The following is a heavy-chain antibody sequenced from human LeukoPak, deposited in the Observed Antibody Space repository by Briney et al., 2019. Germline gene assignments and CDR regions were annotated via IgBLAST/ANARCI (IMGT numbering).Heavy chain of an antibody. D-gene: IGHD3-3*01. V-gene: IGHV4-34*01. CDR1: GGSFSGYY. CDR3: ARGDTYYDFWSRTGAFDI. CDR2: INHSGST. Sequence: SETLSLTCAVYGGSFSGYYWSWIRQPPGKGLEWIGEINHSGSTNYNPSLKSRVTISVDTSKNQFSLKLSSVTAADTAVYYCARGDTYYDFWSRTGAFDIWGQGTMVTVSS. J-gene: IGHJ3*02.